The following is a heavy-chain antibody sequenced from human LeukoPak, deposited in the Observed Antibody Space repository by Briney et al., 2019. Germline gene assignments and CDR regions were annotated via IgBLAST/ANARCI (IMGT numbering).Heavy chain of an antibody. J-gene: IGHJ3*02. CDR2: ISGSGGST. Sequence: GGSLRLSCAASGFTFSSYAMSWVRQAPGKGLEWVSAISGSGGSTYYADSVKGRFTISRDNSKSTLYLQMNSLRAEDTAVYYCAKEEMGYCSSTSCLGAFDIWGQGTMVTVSS. CDR1: GFTFSSYA. D-gene: IGHD2-2*01. V-gene: IGHV3-23*01. CDR3: AKEEMGYCSSTSCLGAFDI.